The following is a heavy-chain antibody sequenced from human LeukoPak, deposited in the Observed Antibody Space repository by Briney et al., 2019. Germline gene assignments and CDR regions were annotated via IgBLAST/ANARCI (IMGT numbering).Heavy chain of an antibody. J-gene: IGHJ4*02. Sequence: SETLSLTCTVSGGSITTSGYCWGWIRQAPGKRLEWIGSIDFRGTTYYIQSLMGRLTISADTAKNQFSLKLSSVTAADTAVYYCAAQRWYSASFDYWGQGTLVTVSS. CDR1: GGSITTSGYC. V-gene: IGHV4-39*07. CDR3: AAQRWYSASFDY. CDR2: IDFRGTT. D-gene: IGHD6-13*01.